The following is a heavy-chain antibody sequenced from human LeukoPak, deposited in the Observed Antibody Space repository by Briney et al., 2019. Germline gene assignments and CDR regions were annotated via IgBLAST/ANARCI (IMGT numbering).Heavy chain of an antibody. CDR3: AALIAAAGTHAFDI. Sequence: SVKVSCKASGFTFTSSAVQWVRQARGQRLEWIGWIVVGSGNTNYAQKFQERVTITRDMSTSTAYMELSSLRSEDTAVYYCAALIAAAGTHAFDIWGQGTMVTASS. J-gene: IGHJ3*02. CDR1: GFTFTSSA. D-gene: IGHD6-13*01. V-gene: IGHV1-58*01. CDR2: IVVGSGNT.